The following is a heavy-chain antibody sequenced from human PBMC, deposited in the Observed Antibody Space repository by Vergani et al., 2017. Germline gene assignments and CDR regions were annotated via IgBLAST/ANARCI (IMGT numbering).Heavy chain of an antibody. J-gene: IGHJ4*02. CDR3: ARAAGGSSWYGRYFDF. V-gene: IGHV1-46*01. Sequence: QVQLVQSGAEVKKPGSSVKVSCKASGGTFSSYAISWVRQAPGQGLEWMGIFNPSADSTSYAQKFQDRVTMTSDTSTTTVYMELSSLRSDDTAVYYCARAAGGSSWYGRYFDFWGQGTLVTVSS. D-gene: IGHD6-13*01. CDR1: GGTFSSYA. CDR2: FNPSADST.